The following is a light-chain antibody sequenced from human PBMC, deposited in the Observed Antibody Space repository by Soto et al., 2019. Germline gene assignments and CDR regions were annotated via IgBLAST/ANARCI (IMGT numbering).Light chain of an antibody. V-gene: IGLV2-23*02. Sequence: QSALNQPASVSGSPGQSITISCTGTSSYVGSYNLVSWYQQHPGKAPKLMIYEVSKRPSGVSNRFSGSKSGNTASLTISGLQAEDEANYYCCSYAGSSTYVFGTGTKVTV. CDR3: CSYAGSSTYV. J-gene: IGLJ1*01. CDR1: SSYVGSYNL. CDR2: EVS.